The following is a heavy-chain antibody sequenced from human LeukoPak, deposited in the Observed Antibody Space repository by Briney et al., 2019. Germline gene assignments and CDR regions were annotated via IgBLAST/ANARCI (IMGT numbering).Heavy chain of an antibody. J-gene: IGHJ2*01. CDR2: IYYSGST. D-gene: IGHD3-22*01. Sequence: SETLSLTCTVSGGSISSYYWSWIRQPPGKGLEWIGYIYYSGSTNYNPSLKSRVTISVDTSKNQFSLKLSSVTAADTAVYYCARPHYYDSSGYSSPNWYFDLWGRGTLATVSS. V-gene: IGHV4-59*01. CDR3: ARPHYYDSSGYSSPNWYFDL. CDR1: GGSISSYY.